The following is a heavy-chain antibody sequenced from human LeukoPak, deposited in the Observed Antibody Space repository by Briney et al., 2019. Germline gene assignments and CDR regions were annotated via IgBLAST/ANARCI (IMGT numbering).Heavy chain of an antibody. D-gene: IGHD2-2*01. V-gene: IGHV4-61*02. J-gene: IGHJ5*02. CDR1: GGSISSGSYY. CDR2: IYTSGST. Sequence: SETLSLTCTVSGGSISSGSYYWSWIRQPAGKGLEWIGRIYTSGSTNYNPSLKSRVTISVDTSKNQFSLKLSSVTAADTAVYYCARDRVVPAAIGAPNWFDPWGQGTLVTVSS. CDR3: ARDRVVPAAIGAPNWFDP.